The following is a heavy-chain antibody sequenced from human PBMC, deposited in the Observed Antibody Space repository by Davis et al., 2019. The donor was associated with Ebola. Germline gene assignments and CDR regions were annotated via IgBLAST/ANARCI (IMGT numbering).Heavy chain of an antibody. J-gene: IGHJ4*02. D-gene: IGHD4-17*01. Sequence: GESLKISCKGSGYSFTSYWIAWVRQMPGKGLECMWIIYPGDSETRYSPSFQGQVTISVDRSINTAHLHWSSLKASDTAMYYCARHRPFGDYAIDYWGQGTLVTVSS. CDR2: IYPGDSET. V-gene: IGHV5-51*01. CDR3: ARHRPFGDYAIDY. CDR1: GYSFTSYW.